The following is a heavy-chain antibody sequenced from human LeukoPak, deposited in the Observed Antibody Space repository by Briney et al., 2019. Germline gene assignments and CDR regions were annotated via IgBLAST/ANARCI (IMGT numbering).Heavy chain of an antibody. D-gene: IGHD2-15*01. Sequence: GGSLRLSCAASGFTFSSYSMNWVRQAPGKGLEWASYISSSGSTAYYADSVKGRITISRDNARNSPYLQMNSLRDEDTAVYYCAVEGYCSGGSCYTNWFDPWGLGTLVTVSS. V-gene: IGHV3-48*02. J-gene: IGHJ5*01. CDR1: GFTFSSYS. CDR3: AVEGYCSGGSCYTNWFDP. CDR2: ISSSGSTA.